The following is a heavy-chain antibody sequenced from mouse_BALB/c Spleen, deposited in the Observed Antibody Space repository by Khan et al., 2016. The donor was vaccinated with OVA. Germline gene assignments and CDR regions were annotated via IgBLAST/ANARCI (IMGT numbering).Heavy chain of an antibody. D-gene: IGHD2-3*01. CDR1: GFTFSTYG. V-gene: IGHV5-6*01. CDR2: VSSGGSYT. Sequence: EVKLVESGGDLVKPGGSLKLSCAASGFTFSTYGMSWVRQTPDNRLEWVATVSSGGSYTYYPDSVKGRFTISRDNAKDTLYLQMSSLKAEDTAMYYCARLPGYYDGSALDYWGQGTSVTVSS. J-gene: IGHJ4*01. CDR3: ARLPGYYDGSALDY.